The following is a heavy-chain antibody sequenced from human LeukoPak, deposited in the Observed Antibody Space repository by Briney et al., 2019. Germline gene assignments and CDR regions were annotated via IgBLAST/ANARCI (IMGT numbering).Heavy chain of an antibody. J-gene: IGHJ4*02. CDR3: ARVGSGGAWFDF. Sequence: SETLSLTCAVYGGSFSGYYWSWIRQPPGKGLEWIGEINHSGSTNYNPSLKSRVTISVDTSKNQLSLTLTSVTAADTAVYYCARVGSGGAWFDFWGQGTLVSVS. D-gene: IGHD6-19*01. CDR1: GGSFSGYY. V-gene: IGHV4-34*01. CDR2: INHSGST.